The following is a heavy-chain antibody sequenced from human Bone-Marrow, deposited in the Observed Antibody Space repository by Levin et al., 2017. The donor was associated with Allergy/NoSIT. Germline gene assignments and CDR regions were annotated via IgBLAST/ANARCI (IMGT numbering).Heavy chain of an antibody. Sequence: GESLKISCKASGFTFSTYGITWVRQAPGQGLEWMGWISTYNGNTNYAQKFLARVTLTTDTSTSTAYMELRRLTTDDTAMYYCARDSGTQFFLPRSFDPWGQGTLVTVSS. D-gene: IGHD3-3*01. J-gene: IGHJ5*02. CDR3: ARDSGTQFFLPRSFDP. CDR2: ISTYNGNT. V-gene: IGHV1-18*04. CDR1: GFTFSTYG.